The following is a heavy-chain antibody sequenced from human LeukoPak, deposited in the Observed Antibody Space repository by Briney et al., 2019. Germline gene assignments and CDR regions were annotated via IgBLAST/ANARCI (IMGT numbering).Heavy chain of an antibody. J-gene: IGHJ3*02. CDR2: ITGSGGNK. CDR1: GFSFINFG. D-gene: IGHD3-22*01. CDR3: AKIRGFAFDI. Sequence: GALRLSCAASGFSFINFGMSWVRQAPGKGLEWVSGITGSGGNKYYADSVRGRFTVSRDNSKNTLSLQMKSLRAEDTAVYYCAKIRGFAFDIWGQGTMVTVSS. V-gene: IGHV3-23*01.